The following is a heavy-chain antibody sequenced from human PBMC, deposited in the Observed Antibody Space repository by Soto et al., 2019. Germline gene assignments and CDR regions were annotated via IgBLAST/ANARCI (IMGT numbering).Heavy chain of an antibody. Sequence: EVQLVESGGGLVQPGGSLRLSCAASGFTFSSYWMHWVRQAPGKGLVWVSRINSDGSSTSYADSVKGRFTISRDNAKNTLYLEMNSLRAEDTAVYYCARSIAAGVNRFDPWGQGTLVTVSS. D-gene: IGHD2-15*01. CDR3: ARSIAAGVNRFDP. CDR2: INSDGSST. CDR1: GFTFSSYW. V-gene: IGHV3-74*01. J-gene: IGHJ5*02.